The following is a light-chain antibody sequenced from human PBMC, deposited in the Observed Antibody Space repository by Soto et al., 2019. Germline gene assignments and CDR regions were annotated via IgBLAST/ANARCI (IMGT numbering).Light chain of an antibody. CDR1: KSVSSNY. CDR2: GAS. CDR3: QQYGNSPYA. V-gene: IGKV3-20*01. J-gene: IGKJ2*01. Sequence: EIVLTQSPGTLSLSPGERATLSCRASKSVSSNYLAWYQQKSGQAPRLLIYGASSRATGIPDRFSGSGSGTDFTLTISKLEPEDVAVYYCQQYGNSPYAFGQGTELEI.